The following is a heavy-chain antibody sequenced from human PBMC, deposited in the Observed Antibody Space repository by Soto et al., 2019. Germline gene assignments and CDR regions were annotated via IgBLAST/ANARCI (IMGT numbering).Heavy chain of an antibody. Sequence: GSLRISCXASRFTFSDYDISWILQAPGKGLEWVSYISSSGSTIYYADSVKGRFTISRDNAKNSLYLQMNSLRAEDTAVYYCARTTGIEVAFDIWGQGTMVTVSS. V-gene: IGHV3-11*01. CDR2: ISSSGSTI. CDR1: RFTFSDYD. CDR3: ARTTGIEVAFDI. D-gene: IGHD1-1*01. J-gene: IGHJ3*02.